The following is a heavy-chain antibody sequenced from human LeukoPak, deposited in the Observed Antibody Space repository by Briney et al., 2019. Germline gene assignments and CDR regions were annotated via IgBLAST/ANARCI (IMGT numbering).Heavy chain of an antibody. D-gene: IGHD6-13*01. V-gene: IGHV1-69*13. J-gene: IGHJ4*02. CDR1: GGTFSSYA. Sequence: SVKVSCKASGGTFSSYAISWVRRAPGQGLEWMGGIIPIFGTANYAQKFQGRVTITADESTSTAYMELSSLRSEDTAVYYCARAPPLIAAAGQNYFDYWGQGTLVTVSS. CDR2: IIPIFGTA. CDR3: ARAPPLIAAAGQNYFDY.